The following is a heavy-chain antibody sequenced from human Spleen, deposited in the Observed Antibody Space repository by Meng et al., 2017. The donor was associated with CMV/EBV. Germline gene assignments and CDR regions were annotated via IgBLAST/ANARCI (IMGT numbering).Heavy chain of an antibody. CDR2: ISYDGSNK. CDR3: ARDAVEQQLVLSP. D-gene: IGHD6-13*01. CDR1: GFSFSSNA. J-gene: IGHJ5*02. V-gene: IGHV3-30*04. Sequence: AAAGFSFSSNAMNRVRQAQGTGMGWVAVISYDGSNKYYADSVKGRFTISRDNYKNTLYLQMNSLRAEDTAVYYCARDAVEQQLVLSPWGQGTLVTVSS.